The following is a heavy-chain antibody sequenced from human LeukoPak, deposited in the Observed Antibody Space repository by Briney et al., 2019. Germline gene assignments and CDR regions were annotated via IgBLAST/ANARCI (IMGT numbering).Heavy chain of an antibody. Sequence: GGSLRLSCAASGFTLVSSWRHWVRQVPGKGLVWVSRINSDGRTTTYADSVKGRFTISRDNAKTTLFLQMNSLRAEDTAVYYCAGTVGSAPDYYRSGGFAAHNYWRRETLVTVSS. D-gene: IGHD3-10*01. CDR2: INSDGRTT. V-gene: IGHV3-74*01. CDR3: AGTVGSAPDYYRSGGFAAHNY. CDR1: GFTLVSSW. J-gene: IGHJ4*02.